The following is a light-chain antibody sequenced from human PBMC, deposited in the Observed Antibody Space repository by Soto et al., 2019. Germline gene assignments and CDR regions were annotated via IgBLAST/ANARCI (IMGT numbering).Light chain of an antibody. CDR3: CSYGGSMGV. J-gene: IGLJ7*01. CDR2: EFS. CDR1: SCDVGSHYL. Sequence: QSALTQPASVSGAPGQSITISCTGTSCDVGSHYLVSWYQQHPGQAPKLMIYEFSKRPLGVSARVSASKSGNTASLTISGLEDEADADYYCCSYGGSMGVFGGGTQLTVL. V-gene: IGLV2-23*02.